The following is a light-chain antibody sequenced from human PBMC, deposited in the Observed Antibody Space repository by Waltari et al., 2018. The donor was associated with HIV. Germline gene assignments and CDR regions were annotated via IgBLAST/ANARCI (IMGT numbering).Light chain of an antibody. V-gene: IGKV1-12*02. J-gene: IGKJ3*01. CDR1: QDISNW. Sequence: DIQMTQSPSSMSASVGDRVTITCRASQDISNWLAWYQQRPGKAPKLLIYSASTLQTGVPSRFSGTGSGTDFTLTIHSLQPEDFTIYYCQQADRFPFTFGPGTKVDIE. CDR2: SAS. CDR3: QQADRFPFT.